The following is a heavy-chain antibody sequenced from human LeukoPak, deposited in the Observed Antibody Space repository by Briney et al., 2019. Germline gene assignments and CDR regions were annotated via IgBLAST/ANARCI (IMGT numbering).Heavy chain of an antibody. V-gene: IGHV4-59*01. CDR2: IYYTGST. CDR3: ARVYQSAEYYFDY. J-gene: IGHJ4*02. Sequence: KSSETLSLTCTVSGGSIDSYYWSWIRQPPGKGLEWLGYIYYTGSTEYHPSLKSRVTISLDTSKNQFSLKLTSVTAADTAVYYCARVYQSAEYYFDYWGQGNLVSVSS. CDR1: GGSIDSYY. D-gene: IGHD2-2*01.